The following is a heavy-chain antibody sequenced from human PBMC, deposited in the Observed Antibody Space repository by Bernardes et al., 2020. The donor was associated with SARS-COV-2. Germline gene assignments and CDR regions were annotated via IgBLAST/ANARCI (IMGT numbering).Heavy chain of an antibody. CDR1: GVSISSGSYY. D-gene: IGHD3-3*01. J-gene: IGHJ4*02. Sequence: SETLSLTCTVSGVSISSGSYYWSWIRQPAGKGLEWIGRIYTSGSTNYNPSLKSRVTISVDTSTNQFSLKLSSVTAADTAVYYCARDSYWTIFGVVIEYYFDYWGQGTLVTVSS. V-gene: IGHV4-61*02. CDR2: IYTSGST. CDR3: ARDSYWTIFGVVIEYYFDY.